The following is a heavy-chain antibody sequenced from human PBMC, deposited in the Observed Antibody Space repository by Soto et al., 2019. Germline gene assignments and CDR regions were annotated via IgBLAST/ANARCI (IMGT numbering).Heavy chain of an antibody. CDR1: GYTFTSYG. CDR3: ARRKSSSGWYGHLGY. V-gene: IGHV1-18*01. D-gene: IGHD6-19*01. CDR2: ISAYNGNT. J-gene: IGHJ4*02. Sequence: ASVKVSCKASGYTFTSYGISWVRQAPGQGLEWMGWISAYNGNTNYAQKLQGRVTMTTDTSTSTAYMELRSLRSDDTAVYYCARRKSSSGWYGHLGYWGQGTLVTVSS.